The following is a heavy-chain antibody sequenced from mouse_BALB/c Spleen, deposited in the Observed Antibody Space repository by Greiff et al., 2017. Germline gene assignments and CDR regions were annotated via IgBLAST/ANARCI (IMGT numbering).Heavy chain of an antibody. CDR3: ARDVYRYLFAY. CDR1: GYTFTSYT. Sequence: VQLVESGAELARPGASVKMSCKASGYTFTSYTMHWVKQRPGQGLEWIGYINPSSGYTNSNQKFKDKATLAADKSSSTAYMQLSSLTSEDSAVYYCARDVYRYLFAYWGQGTLVTVSA. D-gene: IGHD2-14*01. CDR2: INPSSGYT. J-gene: IGHJ3*01. V-gene: IGHV1-4*01.